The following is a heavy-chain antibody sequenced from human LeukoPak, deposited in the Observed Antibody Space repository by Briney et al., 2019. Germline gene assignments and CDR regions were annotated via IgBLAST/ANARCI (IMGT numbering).Heavy chain of an antibody. CDR3: ARSTRGYEYQFDY. CDR1: GGSISSYY. Sequence: PSETLSLTCTVSGGSISSYYWSWIRQPAGKGLEWIGYIYYSGSTKYNPSLKSRVTISVDTSKNQFSLKVRSVTAADTAVYYCARSTRGYEYQFDYWGQGTLVTVSS. CDR2: IYYSGST. D-gene: IGHD2-2*01. V-gene: IGHV4-59*01. J-gene: IGHJ4*02.